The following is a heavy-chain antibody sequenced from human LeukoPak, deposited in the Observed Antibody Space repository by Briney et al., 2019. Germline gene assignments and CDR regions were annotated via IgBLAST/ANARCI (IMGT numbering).Heavy chain of an antibody. V-gene: IGHV4-39*01. CDR2: IYYSGST. J-gene: IGHJ6*03. CDR1: GGSISSSSYD. D-gene: IGHD6-13*01. CDR3: ARWYGSSSYYYYYMDV. Sequence: SETLSLTCTVSGGSISSSSYDWGWIRQPPGKGLEWIGSIYYSGSTHYNPSLKSRVTISVDTSKNQFSLRLSSVTAADTAVYYCARWYGSSSYYYYYMDVWGKGTTVTVSS.